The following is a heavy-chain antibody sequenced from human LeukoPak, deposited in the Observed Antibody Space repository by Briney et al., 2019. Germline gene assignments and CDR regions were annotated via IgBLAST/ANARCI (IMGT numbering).Heavy chain of an antibody. CDR2: MNPESGNT. D-gene: IGHD1-1*01. Sequence: ASVKVSCKASGYTFTSHHINWVRQATGQGFEWMGWMNPESGNTDFAQKFQGRFTMTWDTSLSTAYMELSSLTAEDTAVYYCARGRPTNLNGIYWGQGTLVSVSS. CDR3: ARGRPTNLNGIY. V-gene: IGHV1-8*01. CDR1: GYTFTSHH. J-gene: IGHJ4*02.